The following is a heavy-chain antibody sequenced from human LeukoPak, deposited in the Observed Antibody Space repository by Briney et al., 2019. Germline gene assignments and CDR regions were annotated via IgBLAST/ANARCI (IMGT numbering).Heavy chain of an antibody. D-gene: IGHD6-13*01. CDR1: GVTFSSYG. V-gene: IGHV3-30*18. J-gene: IGHJ3*02. Sequence: GRSLRLSCAASGVTFSSYGMYWVRNAPGKGLGWVAVISYDGSNKYYADSVKGRFTISRDKSKNTLYLQMNSLRAEDTAVYYCAKDGEDSSSWVDAFDIWGQGTMVTVSS. CDR3: AKDGEDSSSWVDAFDI. CDR2: ISYDGSNK.